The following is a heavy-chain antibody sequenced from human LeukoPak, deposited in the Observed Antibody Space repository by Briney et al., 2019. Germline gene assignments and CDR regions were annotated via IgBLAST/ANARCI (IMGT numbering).Heavy chain of an antibody. CDR3: ARGDYDFWSGYYTLNWFDP. V-gene: IGHV4-59*01. CDR1: GGSISSYY. D-gene: IGHD3-3*01. CDR2: IYYSGST. J-gene: IGHJ5*02. Sequence: SETLSLTCTVSGGSISSYYWSWIRQPPGKGLEWIGYIYYSGSTNYNPSLKSRVTISVDTSKNQFSLKLSSVTAADTAAYYCARGDYDFWSGYYTLNWFDPWGQGALVTVSS.